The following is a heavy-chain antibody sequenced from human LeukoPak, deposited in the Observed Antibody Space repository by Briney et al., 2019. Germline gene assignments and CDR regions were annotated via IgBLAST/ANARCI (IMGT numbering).Heavy chain of an antibody. CDR2: VNHSGYT. V-gene: IGHV4-34*01. Sequence: SETLSLTCAVSGVSISTYYWSWIRQSPEKGLEWIGEVNHSGYTNYNPSLKSRVSISVDTSKNQFSLKLSSVTAADTAVYYCARQLYGSDYWGQGTLVTVSS. J-gene: IGHJ4*02. CDR1: GVSISTYY. D-gene: IGHD4-17*01. CDR3: ARQLYGSDY.